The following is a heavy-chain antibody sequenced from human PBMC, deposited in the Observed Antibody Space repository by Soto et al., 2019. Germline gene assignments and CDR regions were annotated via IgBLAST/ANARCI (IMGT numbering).Heavy chain of an antibody. D-gene: IGHD5-12*01. J-gene: IGHJ4*02. CDR3: ARDETGYDTFDY. CDR2: INPSGGST. V-gene: IGHV1-46*01. Sequence: ASVKVSCKAPGYTFTSYYMHWVRQAPGQGLEWMGIINPSGGSTSYAQKFQGRVTMTRDTSTSTVYMELSSLRSEDTAVYYCARDETGYDTFDYWGQGTLVTVSS. CDR1: GYTFTSYY.